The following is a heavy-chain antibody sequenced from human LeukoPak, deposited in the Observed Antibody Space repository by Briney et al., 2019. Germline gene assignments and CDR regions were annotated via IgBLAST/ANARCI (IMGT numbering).Heavy chain of an antibody. D-gene: IGHD6-13*01. J-gene: IGHJ4*02. Sequence: PGGSLRLSCAASGFTFITYAMSWVRQAPGKGLEWVSAISDSGDNTYYSDSVKGRFTISRDNSKNTLYPQMNSLRVEDTAVYYCARLSSSWYHFDYWGQGTLVSVSS. CDR3: ARLSSSWYHFDY. V-gene: IGHV3-23*01. CDR2: ISDSGDNT. CDR1: GFTFITYA.